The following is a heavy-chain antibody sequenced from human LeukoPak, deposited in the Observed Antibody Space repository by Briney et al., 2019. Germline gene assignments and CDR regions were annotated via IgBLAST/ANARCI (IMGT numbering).Heavy chain of an antibody. CDR1: GGSISSYY. V-gene: IGHV4-59*01. D-gene: IGHD2-2*01. J-gene: IGHJ3*02. CDR3: ARLRSLGYCSSTSCYPYGDAFDI. CDR2: IYYSGST. Sequence: SETLSLTCTVSGGSISSYYWSWIRQPPGKGLEWIGYIYYSGSTNYNPSLKSRVTISVDTSKNQFSLKLSSVTAADTAVYYCARLRSLGYCSSTSCYPYGDAFDIWGQGTMVTVSS.